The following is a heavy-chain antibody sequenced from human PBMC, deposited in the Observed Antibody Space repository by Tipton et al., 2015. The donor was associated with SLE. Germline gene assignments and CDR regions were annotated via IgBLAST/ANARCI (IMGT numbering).Heavy chain of an antibody. CDR3: AISNYDFWSGRPFDY. CDR1: GFTFRNFA. J-gene: IGHJ4*02. V-gene: IGHV3-23*01. D-gene: IGHD3-3*01. Sequence: SLRLSCAASGFTFRNFAMTWVRQAPGKGLEWVSSISDSGDYTYYSDSVRGRFTISKDNSKNSPNLQMIRLRAEDTAVYFCAISNYDFWSGRPFDYWGQGTLITVST. CDR2: ISDSGDYT.